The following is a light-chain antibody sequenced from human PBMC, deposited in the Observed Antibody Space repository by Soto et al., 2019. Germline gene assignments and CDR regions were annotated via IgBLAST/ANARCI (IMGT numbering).Light chain of an antibody. CDR2: GAS. CDR1: QSVSSSY. J-gene: IGKJ1*01. V-gene: IGKV3-20*01. CDR3: QQYGSSPET. Sequence: EIVLTQSPGTLYLSPGERATLSCRASQSVSSSYLAWYQQKPGQAPRLLIYGASSSATGIPDRFSGSGSGTDVTLTISRLEPEDFAVYYCQQYGSSPETFGQGTKVEIK.